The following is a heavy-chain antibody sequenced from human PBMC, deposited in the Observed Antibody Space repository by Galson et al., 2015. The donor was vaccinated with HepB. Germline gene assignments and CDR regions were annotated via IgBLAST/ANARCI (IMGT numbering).Heavy chain of an antibody. CDR2: MYVGGST. D-gene: IGHD3-22*01. J-gene: IGHJ2*01. CDR3: AKGGIASTSGYATWYFDL. Sequence: SLRLSCAASGFTFSSYAMNWVRQAPGKGLEWVSIMYVGGSTSYVDSVKGRFTISSHNSKNTLYLQMNSLRPEDTAVYYCAKGGIASTSGYATWYFDLWGRGTLVTVSS. CDR1: GFTFSSYA. V-gene: IGHV3-23*03.